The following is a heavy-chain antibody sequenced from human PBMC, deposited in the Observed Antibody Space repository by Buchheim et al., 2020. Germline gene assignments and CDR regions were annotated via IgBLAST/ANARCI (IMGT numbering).Heavy chain of an antibody. CDR3: ARETRLWEPKAFDI. CDR2: MSSSSSYI. Sequence: EVQLVESGGGLVKPGGSLRLSCAASGFTFSSYCMNWVRQAPGKGMEWVSSMSSSSSYIYYADSVKGRLTISSDNAKNSLTLQMNSLRAEDTAVYYCARETRLWEPKAFDIWGQGT. V-gene: IGHV3-21*01. CDR1: GFTFSSYC. D-gene: IGHD1-26*01. J-gene: IGHJ3*02.